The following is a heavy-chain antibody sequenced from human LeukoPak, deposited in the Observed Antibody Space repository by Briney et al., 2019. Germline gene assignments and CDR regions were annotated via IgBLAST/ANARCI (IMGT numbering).Heavy chain of an antibody. CDR2: ISYDGSNK. CDR1: GFTFSSYA. CDR3: ARAGTGYSYGFFDY. Sequence: GRSLRLSCAASGFTFSSYAMHWVRQAPGKGLEWVAVISYDGSNKYYADSVKGRFTISRDNSKNTLYLQMNSLRAEDTAVYYCARAGTGYSYGFFDYWGQGTWSPSPQ. V-gene: IGHV3-30*04. J-gene: IGHJ4*02. D-gene: IGHD5-18*01.